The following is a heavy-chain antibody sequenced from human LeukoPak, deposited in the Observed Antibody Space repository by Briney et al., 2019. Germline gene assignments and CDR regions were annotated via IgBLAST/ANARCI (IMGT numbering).Heavy chain of an antibody. CDR1: GFTVSGNY. Sequence: GGSLRLSCAASGFTVSGNYMSWVRQAPGKGLEWVSVIYSGGSTYYADSVKGRFTISRDNSKNTLYLQINSLRAEDTAVYYCARLMDTAMVSPRGLWYYYYGMDVWGQGTTVTVSS. D-gene: IGHD5-18*01. V-gene: IGHV3-66*02. CDR2: IYSGGST. CDR3: ARLMDTAMVSPRGLWYYYYGMDV. J-gene: IGHJ6*02.